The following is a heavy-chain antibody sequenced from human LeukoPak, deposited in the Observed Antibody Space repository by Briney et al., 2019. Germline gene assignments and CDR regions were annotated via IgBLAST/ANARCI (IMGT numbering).Heavy chain of an antibody. V-gene: IGHV5-51*01. Sequence: GESLKISCQGSGDSFTSYWSGGVRQMPGKGLEWMGIIYPGESDTRYSPSFQGQLTISADKSIPTAYLQWSSLKASNTPMYYCATLLAAAEVSWFGPCGQATLVTVSS. CDR3: ATLLAAAEVSWFGP. D-gene: IGHD6-13*01. CDR1: GDSFTSYW. CDR2: IYPGESDT. J-gene: IGHJ5*02.